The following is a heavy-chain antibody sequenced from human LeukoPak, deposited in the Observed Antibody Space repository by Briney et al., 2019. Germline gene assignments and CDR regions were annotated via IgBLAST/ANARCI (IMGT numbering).Heavy chain of an antibody. CDR1: GFTVSSNY. Sequence: GWSLPLSCPASGFTVSSNYMSWVRQAPGKGLAGVSVIYNGGSTYYGDCVKGRFTMSRDNSKNSLYLQMNSLGAEDTAVYYCASGIAAAGTGYWGQGTLVTVSS. CDR2: IYNGGST. J-gene: IGHJ4*02. D-gene: IGHD6-13*01. V-gene: IGHV3-53*01. CDR3: ASGIAAAGTGY.